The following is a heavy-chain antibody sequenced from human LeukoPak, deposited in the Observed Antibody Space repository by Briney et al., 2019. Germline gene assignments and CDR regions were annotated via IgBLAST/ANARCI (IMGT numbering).Heavy chain of an antibody. V-gene: IGHV1-18*01. Sequence: ASVKVSCTASGYTFTSYGISWVRQAPGQGLEWMGWISAYNGNTNYAQKLQGRVTTTTDTSTSTAYMELRSLRSDDTAVYYCARDQGWDIVVVPAAIRAYYYYGMDVWGQGTTVTVSS. J-gene: IGHJ6*02. D-gene: IGHD2-2*02. CDR1: GYTFTSYG. CDR3: ARDQGWDIVVVPAAIRAYYYYGMDV. CDR2: ISAYNGNT.